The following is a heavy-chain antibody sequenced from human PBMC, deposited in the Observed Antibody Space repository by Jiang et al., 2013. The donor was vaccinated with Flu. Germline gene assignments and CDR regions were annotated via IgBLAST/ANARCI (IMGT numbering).Heavy chain of an antibody. CDR3: ARAVLESGITIFGVAYSWRYYMDV. D-gene: IGHD3-3*01. CDR1: GGSISSGGYY. Sequence: SLTCTVSGGSISSGGYYWSWIRQHPGKGLEWIGYIYYSGSTYYNPSLKSRVTISVDTSKNQFSLKLSSVTAADTAVYYCARAVLESGITIFGVAYSWRYYMDVWGKGTTVTVSS. CDR2: IYYSGST. V-gene: IGHV4-31*03. J-gene: IGHJ6*03.